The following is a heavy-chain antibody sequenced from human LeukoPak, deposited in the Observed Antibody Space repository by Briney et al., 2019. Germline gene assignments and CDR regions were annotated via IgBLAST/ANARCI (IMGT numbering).Heavy chain of an antibody. Sequence: PGGSLRLSCAASGFTFSGSAMHWVRQAPGKGLEWVSAISGSGGSTYYADSVKGRFTISRDNSKNTLYLQMNSLRAEDTAVYYCAVSRDGYNVIWGQGTMVTVSS. CDR2: ISGSGGST. D-gene: IGHD5-24*01. V-gene: IGHV3-23*01. CDR1: GFTFSGSA. CDR3: AVSRDGYNVI. J-gene: IGHJ3*02.